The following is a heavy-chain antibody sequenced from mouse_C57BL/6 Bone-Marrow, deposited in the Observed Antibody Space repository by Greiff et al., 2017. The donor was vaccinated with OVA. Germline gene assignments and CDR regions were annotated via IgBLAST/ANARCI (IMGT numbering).Heavy chain of an antibody. D-gene: IGHD1-1*01. CDR1: GYTFTSYW. CDR3: AISGVITTVVAAPMDY. Sequence: QVQLQQPGAELVKPGASVKLSCKASGYTFTSYWMHWVKQRPGRGLEWIGRIDPNSGGTKYNEKFKSKATLTVDKPSSTAYMQLSSLTSEDSAVYYCAISGVITTVVAAPMDYWGQGTSVTVSS. CDR2: IDPNSGGT. J-gene: IGHJ4*01. V-gene: IGHV1-72*01.